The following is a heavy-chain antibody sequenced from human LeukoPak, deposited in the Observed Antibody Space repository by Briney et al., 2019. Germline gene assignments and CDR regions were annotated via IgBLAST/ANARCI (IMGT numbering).Heavy chain of an antibody. CDR3: ARASHDYGDYSHFDY. CDR2: INHSGST. CDR1: GGSFSGYY. J-gene: IGHJ4*02. D-gene: IGHD4-17*01. Sequence: SETLSLTCAVYGGSFSGYYWSWIRQPPGKGLEWVGEINHSGSTNYNPSLKTRVTISVDKSKNQFSLKLSSVTAADTAVYYCARASHDYGDYSHFDYWGQGTLVTVSS. V-gene: IGHV4-34*01.